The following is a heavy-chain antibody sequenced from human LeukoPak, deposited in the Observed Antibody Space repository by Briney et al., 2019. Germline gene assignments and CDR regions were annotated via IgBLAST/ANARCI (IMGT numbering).Heavy chain of an antibody. V-gene: IGHV4-34*01. J-gene: IGHJ3*02. Sequence: PSETLSLTCAVYGGSFSGYYWSWIRQPPGKGLEWIGEINHSGSTNYNPSLKSRVTISVDTSKNQFSLKLSSVTAADTAVYYCARREWFWSGHDAFDIWGQGTMVTVSS. D-gene: IGHD3-3*01. CDR1: GGSFSGYY. CDR3: ARREWFWSGHDAFDI. CDR2: INHSGST.